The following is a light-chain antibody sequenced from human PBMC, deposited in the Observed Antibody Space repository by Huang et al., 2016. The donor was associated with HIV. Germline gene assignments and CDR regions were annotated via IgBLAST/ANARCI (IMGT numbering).Light chain of an antibody. CDR2: DAA. CDR3: QQLSAYPLS. Sequence: QLTQSPSSLSASIGDRVTIACRASHDINTYLAWYQQKPGSAPKLLIYDAATLQTGGPARFRGCGSGTAFSLTISSLQPDDFAVYYCQQLSAYPLSFGPGTTVD. J-gene: IGKJ3*01. CDR1: HDINTY. V-gene: IGKV1-9*01.